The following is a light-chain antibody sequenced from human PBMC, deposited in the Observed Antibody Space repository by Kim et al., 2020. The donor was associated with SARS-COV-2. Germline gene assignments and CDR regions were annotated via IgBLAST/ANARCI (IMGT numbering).Light chain of an antibody. CDR2: KAS. J-gene: IGKJ4*01. V-gene: IGKV1-5*03. CDR1: QSISTW. CDR3: QQLDSFPLA. Sequence: ASVGDRVTITCRASQSISTWLAWYQQKPGKAPKVLIYKASSLESGVPSRFSGSGSGTEFTLTISSLQPDDFATYYCQQLDSFPLAFGGGTKVDIK.